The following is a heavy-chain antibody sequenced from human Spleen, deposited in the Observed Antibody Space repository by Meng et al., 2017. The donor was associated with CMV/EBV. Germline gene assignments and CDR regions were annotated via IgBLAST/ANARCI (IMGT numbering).Heavy chain of an antibody. CDR1: GFTFSKCG. CDR3: AKAPYSGGFDS. CDR2: IWYDGSEE. D-gene: IGHD3-10*01. J-gene: IGHJ4*02. V-gene: IGHV3-33*03. Sequence: SCTASGFTFSKCGMHWVRKAPGKGLEWVAVIWYDGSEEYYADNVKGRFTISRDNYRHMLYLQMNNLRAEDTAVYYCAKAPYSGGFDSWGQGTLVTVSS.